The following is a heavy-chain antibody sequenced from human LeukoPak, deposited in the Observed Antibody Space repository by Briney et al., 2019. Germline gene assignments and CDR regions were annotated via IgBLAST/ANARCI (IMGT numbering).Heavy chain of an antibody. CDR1: GYTFTGNY. V-gene: IGHV1-2*02. D-gene: IGHD6-13*01. Sequence: ASVKVSCKASGYTFTGNYIHSVRQSPGQRREGMGWINPNNGGTNFARKFQGRVTMTRDTSISTVYMELSSLTSDDTAVYYCARGAGTSWFDYWGQGTLVTVSS. J-gene: IGHJ4*02. CDR2: INPNNGGT. CDR3: ARGAGTSWFDY.